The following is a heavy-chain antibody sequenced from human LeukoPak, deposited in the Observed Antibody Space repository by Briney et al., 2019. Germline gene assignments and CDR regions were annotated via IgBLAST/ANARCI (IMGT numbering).Heavy chain of an antibody. CDR1: GDTFTSYG. V-gene: IGHV1-8*01. CDR2: MNPRSGNT. D-gene: IGHD3-10*01. J-gene: IGHJ6*02. Sequence: ASVKVSCKTSGDTFTSYGINWVRQATGQGLEWMGWMNPRSGNTIYTQKFQGRVAMTRDTSTSTAYMELSSLRSEDTAVYYCARGGTLVQGVTILYGMDVWGQGTTVTVSS. CDR3: ARGGTLVQGVTILYGMDV.